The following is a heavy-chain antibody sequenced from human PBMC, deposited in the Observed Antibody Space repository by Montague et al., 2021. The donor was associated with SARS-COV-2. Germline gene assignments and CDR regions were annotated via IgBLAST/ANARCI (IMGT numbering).Heavy chain of an antibody. J-gene: IGHJ6*02. CDR2: INPDGSRT. V-gene: IGHV3-74*03. D-gene: IGHD2-15*01. CDR3: AGAPHCGGGSCFSFDYYGLDV. CDR1: GFTFSNYW. Sequence: SLRLSCAASGFTFSNYWWHWVRQVPGKGLVWVSRINPDGSRTTXXXSXXXRFXISRDNAKNTVYLQMSGLRVEDTAVYYCAGAPHCGGGSCFSFDYYGLDVWGQGTTVSVSS.